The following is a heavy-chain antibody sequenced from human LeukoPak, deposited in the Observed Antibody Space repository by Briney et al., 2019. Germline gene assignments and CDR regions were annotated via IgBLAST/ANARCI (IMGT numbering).Heavy chain of an antibody. Sequence: GASVKVSCKASGGTFSSYAISWVRQAPGQGLEWMGGIIPIFGTANYAQKFQGRVTITTDESTSTAYMELSSLRSEDTAVYYCARVKEGSSSVIWFDPWGQGTLVTVSS. V-gene: IGHV1-69*05. CDR2: IIPIFGTA. CDR3: ARVKEGSSSVIWFDP. J-gene: IGHJ5*02. D-gene: IGHD6-6*01. CDR1: GGTFSSYA.